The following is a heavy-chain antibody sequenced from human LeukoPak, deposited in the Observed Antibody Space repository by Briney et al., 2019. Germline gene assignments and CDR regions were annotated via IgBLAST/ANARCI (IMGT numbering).Heavy chain of an antibody. Sequence: GGSLRLSCAASGFTFSSYAINWVRQAPGKGLEWVSAISGSGGSTYYAYSVKGRFTISRDNSKNTLYLQMNSLRAEDTAVYYCAKQDTGYSSVGYDYWGQGTLVTVSS. J-gene: IGHJ4*02. CDR2: ISGSGGST. CDR3: AKQDTGYSSVGYDY. CDR1: GFTFSSYA. D-gene: IGHD6-25*01. V-gene: IGHV3-23*01.